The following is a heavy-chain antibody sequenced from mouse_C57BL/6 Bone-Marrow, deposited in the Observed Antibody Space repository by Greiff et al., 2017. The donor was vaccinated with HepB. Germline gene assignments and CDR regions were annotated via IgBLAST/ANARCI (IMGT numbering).Heavy chain of an antibody. V-gene: IGHV5-6*01. CDR1: GFTFSSYG. J-gene: IGHJ4*01. Sequence: EVQRVESGGDLVKPGGSLKLSCAASGFTFSSYGMSWVRQTPDKRLEWVATISSGGSYTYYPDSVKGRFTISRDNAKNTLYLQMSSLKSEDTAMYYCARLTGTVTYYAMDYWGQGTSVTVSS. CDR2: ISSGGSYT. CDR3: ARLTGTVTYYAMDY. D-gene: IGHD1-1*01.